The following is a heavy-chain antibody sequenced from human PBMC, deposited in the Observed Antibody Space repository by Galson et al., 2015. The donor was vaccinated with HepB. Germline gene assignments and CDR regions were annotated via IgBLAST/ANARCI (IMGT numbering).Heavy chain of an antibody. CDR3: ARGGCYDPRGDCMDV. V-gene: IGHV3-30-3*01. Sequence: SLRLSCAASGFTFSSYAMHWVRQAPGKGLEWVAVISYDGSNKYYADSVKGRFTISRDNSKNTLYLQMNSLRAEDTAVYYCARGGCYDPRGDCMDVWGQGTMVTVSS. CDR1: GFTFSSYA. D-gene: IGHD5-12*01. CDR2: ISYDGSNK. J-gene: IGHJ3*01.